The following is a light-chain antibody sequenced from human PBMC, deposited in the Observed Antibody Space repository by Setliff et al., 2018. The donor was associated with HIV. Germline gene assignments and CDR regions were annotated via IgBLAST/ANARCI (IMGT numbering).Light chain of an antibody. CDR3: CSYVASQSSYV. J-gene: IGLJ1*01. CDR1: SSDVGAYDY. V-gene: IGLV2-11*01. Sequence: QSALTQPASVSGSPGQSITISCTGTSSDVGAYDYVSWFQQSPGKAPLLIIYDVTRRPSGVPDRFSGSRSGNTASLTISGLQADDEAYYYCCSYVASQSSYVFGSGTKVTVL. CDR2: DVT.